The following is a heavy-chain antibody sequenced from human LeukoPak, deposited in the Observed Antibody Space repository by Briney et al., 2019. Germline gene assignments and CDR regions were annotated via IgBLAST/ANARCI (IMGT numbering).Heavy chain of an antibody. V-gene: IGHV3-9*01. D-gene: IGHD2-21*01. Sequence: GGSLRLSCAASGFTFDDYAMRWVRQAPGKALEWVSGISWNSGSIGYADSVKGRLTISRDNAKNSLYLQMNSLRAEDTALYYCTKGQRSVVVSAIESWGQGTPVTVSS. J-gene: IGHJ4*02. CDR1: GFTFDDYA. CDR2: ISWNSGSI. CDR3: TKGQRSVVVSAIES.